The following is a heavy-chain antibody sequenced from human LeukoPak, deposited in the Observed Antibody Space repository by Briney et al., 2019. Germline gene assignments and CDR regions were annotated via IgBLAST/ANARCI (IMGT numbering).Heavy chain of an antibody. J-gene: IGHJ3*02. D-gene: IGHD6-19*01. V-gene: IGHV1-18*01. CDR2: INPNSGGT. Sequence: ASVKVSCKASGGTFSTHGLSWVRQAPGQGLEWMGWINPNSGGTNYAQKLQGRVTMTTDTSTSTAYMELRSLRSDDTAVYYCAREVPRPSSGWWWRSRDAFDIWGQGTMVTVSS. CDR1: GGTFSTHG. CDR3: AREVPRPSSGWWWRSRDAFDI.